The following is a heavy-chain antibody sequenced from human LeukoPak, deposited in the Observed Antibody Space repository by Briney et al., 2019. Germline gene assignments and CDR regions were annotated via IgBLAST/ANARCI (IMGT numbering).Heavy chain of an antibody. V-gene: IGHV6-1*01. CDR1: GGSVSSNSAA. CDR2: TYYRSKWYN. D-gene: IGHD6-13*01. J-gene: IGHJ5*02. Sequence: SQTLSLTCAISGGSVSSNSAAWNWIRQSPSGGLEWLGRTYYRSKWYNDYAVSVKSRITINPDTSKNQFSLQLNSVTPEDTAVYYCARERAAGYNWFDPWGQGTLVTVSS. CDR3: ARERAAGYNWFDP.